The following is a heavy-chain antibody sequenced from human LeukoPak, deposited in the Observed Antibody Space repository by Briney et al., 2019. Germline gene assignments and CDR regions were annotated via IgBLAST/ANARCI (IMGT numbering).Heavy chain of an antibody. Sequence: GGSLRLSCAASGFTFSSYAMSWVRQAPGKGLEWVAAISGSGGSTYYADSVKGRFTISRDNSKNTLYLQMNSLRAEDTAVYYCARSYDFWSGYAADYWGQGTLVTVSS. V-gene: IGHV3-23*01. D-gene: IGHD3-3*01. J-gene: IGHJ4*02. CDR2: ISGSGGST. CDR3: ARSYDFWSGYAADY. CDR1: GFTFSSYA.